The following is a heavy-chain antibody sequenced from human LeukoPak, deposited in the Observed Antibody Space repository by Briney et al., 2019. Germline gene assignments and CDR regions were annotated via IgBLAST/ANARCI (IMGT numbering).Heavy chain of an antibody. Sequence: SETLSLTCAVSGYSISSGYYWGWIRQPPGKGLEWIGSIYHSGSTYYNPSLKSRVTISVDTSKNQFSLKLSSVTAADTAVYYCATDLSIVGAPYEVYWGQGTLVTVSS. J-gene: IGHJ4*02. CDR3: ATDLSIVGAPYEVY. CDR1: GYSISSGYY. CDR2: IYHSGST. V-gene: IGHV4-38-2*01. D-gene: IGHD1-26*01.